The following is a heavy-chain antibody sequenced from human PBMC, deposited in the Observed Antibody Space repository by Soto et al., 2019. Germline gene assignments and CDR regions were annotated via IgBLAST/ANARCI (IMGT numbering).Heavy chain of an antibody. CDR1: GYTFTSYG. Sequence: EASVKVSCKASGYTFTSYGISWVRQAPGQGLEWMGWISAYNGNTNYAQKLQGRVTMTTDTSTSTAYMELRSLRSDDTAVYYCARETYYDFWSGYYKRYYYGMDVWGQGTTVTVS. V-gene: IGHV1-18*04. J-gene: IGHJ6*02. CDR3: ARETYYDFWSGYYKRYYYGMDV. D-gene: IGHD3-3*01. CDR2: ISAYNGNT.